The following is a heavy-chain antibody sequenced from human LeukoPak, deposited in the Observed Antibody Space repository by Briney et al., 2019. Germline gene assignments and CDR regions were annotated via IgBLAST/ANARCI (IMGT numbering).Heavy chain of an antibody. CDR2: ISASGGSP. V-gene: IGHV3-23*01. CDR3: AKLLSGYCSRTSCLNWFDP. D-gene: IGHD2-2*01. J-gene: IGHJ5*02. CDR1: GFTFSSYA. Sequence: GGSLRLSCAASGFTFSSYAMTWVRQAPGKGLDWVSGISASGGSPYYADSVKGRFTISRDNSKNTLYLQMNSLRAEDTAVYYCAKLLSGYCSRTSCLNWFDPWGQGTLVTVSS.